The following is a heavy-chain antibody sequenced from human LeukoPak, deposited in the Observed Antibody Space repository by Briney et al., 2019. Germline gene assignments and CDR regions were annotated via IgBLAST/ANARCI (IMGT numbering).Heavy chain of an antibody. D-gene: IGHD6-13*01. J-gene: IGHJ6*03. CDR2: ISNFGDII. CDR3: AKDATPALGTVYMDV. CDR1: GFTFSSYE. V-gene: IGHV3-48*03. Sequence: GGSLRLSCAASGFTFSSYEMNWVRQAPGKGLEWISHISNFGDIIHYADSVEGRFTISRDNDKNSIYLQMNSLRAEDTAVYYCAKDATPALGTVYMDVWGKGTTVTISS.